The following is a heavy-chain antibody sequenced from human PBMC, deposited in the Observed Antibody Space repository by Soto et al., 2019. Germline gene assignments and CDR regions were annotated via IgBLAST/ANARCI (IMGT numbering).Heavy chain of an antibody. CDR3: AKDLATISRNWNYEMYYYGMDV. Sequence: GGSLRLSCAASGFTFSSYGMHWVRQAPGKGLEWVAVISYDGSNKYYADSVKGRFTISRDNSKNTLYLQMNSLRAEDTAVYYCAKDLATISRNWNYEMYYYGMDVWGQGTKVTVSS. CDR2: ISYDGSNK. D-gene: IGHD1-7*01. V-gene: IGHV3-30*18. CDR1: GFTFSSYG. J-gene: IGHJ6*02.